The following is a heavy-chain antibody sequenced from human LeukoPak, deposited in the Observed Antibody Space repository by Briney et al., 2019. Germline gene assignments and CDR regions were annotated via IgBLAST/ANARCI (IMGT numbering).Heavy chain of an antibody. D-gene: IGHD3-22*01. Sequence: ASVKVSCKASGYTFTNYDINWVRQATGQGLEWMGVINPGGGSTGYAQKFQGRVTMTRDTSTSTVYMELSSLRSEDTAVYYCSRDYYDSNGYYFGYWGQGTLVTVSS. CDR3: SRDYYDSNGYYFGY. J-gene: IGHJ4*02. CDR1: GYTFTNYD. V-gene: IGHV1-46*01. CDR2: INPGGGST.